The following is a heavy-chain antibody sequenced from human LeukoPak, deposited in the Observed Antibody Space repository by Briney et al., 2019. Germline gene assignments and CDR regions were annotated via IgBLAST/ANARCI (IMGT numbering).Heavy chain of an antibody. CDR2: IYYSGST. CDR1: GGSISSSSYY. Sequence: PSETLSLTCTVSGGSISSSSYYWGWIRQPPGKGLEWIGSIYYSGSTYYNPSLKSRVTISVDTSKNQFSLKLSSVTAADTAVYYCATGYITLYGMDVWGQGTTVTVSS. J-gene: IGHJ6*02. D-gene: IGHD6-13*01. CDR3: ATGYITLYGMDV. V-gene: IGHV4-39*01.